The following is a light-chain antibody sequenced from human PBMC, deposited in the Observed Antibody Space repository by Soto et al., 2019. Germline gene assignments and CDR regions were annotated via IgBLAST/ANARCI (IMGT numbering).Light chain of an antibody. CDR3: HQSLKSPFT. CDR2: GTS. Sequence: EVVLTQSPGTLSLSPGERASLSCRASESLRSDFLAWYQHKPGRTPRLIIYGTSSRATGIPDRFSGTGSGADFTLTISGLEPEDFAVYYCHQSLKSPFTFGRGTKLEIK. V-gene: IGKV3-20*01. J-gene: IGKJ2*01. CDR1: ESLRSDF.